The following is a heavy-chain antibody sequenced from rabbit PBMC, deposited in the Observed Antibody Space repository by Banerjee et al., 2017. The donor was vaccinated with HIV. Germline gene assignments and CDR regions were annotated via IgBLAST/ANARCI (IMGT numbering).Heavy chain of an antibody. V-gene: IGHV1S40*01. CDR3: ARAGGFENYFNL. CDR2: IYGGDGAT. Sequence: QSLEESGGDLVKPGASLTLTCTASGFSFSSSYAMCWVRQAPGKGLEWIACIYGGDGATYYASWAKGRFTISKTSNTVYLQMTSLTAADTATYFCARAGGFENYFNLWGPGTLVTVS. D-gene: IGHD1-1*01. J-gene: IGHJ4*01. CDR1: GFSFSSSYA.